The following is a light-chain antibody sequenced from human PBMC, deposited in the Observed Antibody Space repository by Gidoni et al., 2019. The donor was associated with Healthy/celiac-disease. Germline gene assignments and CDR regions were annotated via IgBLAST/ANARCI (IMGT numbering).Light chain of an antibody. CDR3: QQYNSYRGT. Sequence: DIQMTQSPSTLSASVGDRVTITCRASQRISSRLAWYQQKPGKAPKLLIYKASSLESGVPSRFSGSGSGKEFTLTISSLQPDDFATYYCQQYNSYRGTFGQGTKVEIK. J-gene: IGKJ1*01. V-gene: IGKV1-5*03. CDR2: KAS. CDR1: QRISSR.